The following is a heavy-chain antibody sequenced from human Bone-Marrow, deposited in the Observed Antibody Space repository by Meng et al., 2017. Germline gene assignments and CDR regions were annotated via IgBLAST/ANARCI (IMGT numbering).Heavy chain of an antibody. D-gene: IGHD3-22*01. V-gene: IGHV3-66*01. J-gene: IGHJ4*02. CDR3: ARDLSSGYDGYFDY. CDR2: IYSGGST. CDR1: GLTVSSNY. Sequence: EVQLLESGGGLVQPGGSLRLSCAASGLTVSSNYMSWVRQAPGKGLEWVSVIYSGGSTYYADSVKGRFTISRDNSKNTLYLQMNSLRAEDTAVYYCARDLSSGYDGYFDYWGQGTLVTVSS.